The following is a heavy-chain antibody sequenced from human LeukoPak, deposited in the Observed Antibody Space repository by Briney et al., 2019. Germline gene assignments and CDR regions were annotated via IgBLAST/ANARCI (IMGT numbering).Heavy chain of an antibody. D-gene: IGHD4-17*01. V-gene: IGHV3-21*01. CDR1: GFTFSSYS. J-gene: IGHJ4*02. CDR2: ISSSSSYI. Sequence: GGSLRLSCAASGFTFSSYSMNWVRQAPGKGLEWVSSISSSSSYIYYADSVKGRFTISRDNAKNSLYLQMNSLRAEDTAVYYCARDPHGYGDHFDYWGQGTLVTVSS. CDR3: ARDPHGYGDHFDY.